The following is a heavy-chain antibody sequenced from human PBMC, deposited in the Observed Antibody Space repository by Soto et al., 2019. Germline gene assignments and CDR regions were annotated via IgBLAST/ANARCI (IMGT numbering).Heavy chain of an antibody. Sequence: EVQLVQSGGGLVQPGGSLTLSCAGSGFPFSDHFMDWVRQAPGKGLEWVGRSRKEANSYTTEYAASVKGRFTISRDISKNTLFLQLNSLKTEDTAVYYCSRGTLHDRAEVWGQGTLVAVSS. V-gene: IGHV3-72*01. D-gene: IGHD3-16*02. CDR2: SRKEANSYTT. CDR1: GFPFSDHF. CDR3: SRGTLHDRAEV. J-gene: IGHJ4*02.